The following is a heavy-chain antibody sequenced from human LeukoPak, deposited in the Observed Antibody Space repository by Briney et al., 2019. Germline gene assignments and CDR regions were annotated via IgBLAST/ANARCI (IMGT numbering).Heavy chain of an antibody. V-gene: IGHV4-39*01. J-gene: IGHJ4*02. CDR2: IYYSGST. CDR3: ARLSPDRGYPLYYFDY. CDR1: GGSISSSSYY. D-gene: IGHD5-12*01. Sequence: PSETLSLTCTVSGGSISSSSYYWGWIRQPPGKGLEWIGSIYYSGSTYYNPSLKSRVTISVDTSKNQFSLKLSSVTAADTAVYYCARLSPDRGYPLYYFDYWGQGTLVTVSS.